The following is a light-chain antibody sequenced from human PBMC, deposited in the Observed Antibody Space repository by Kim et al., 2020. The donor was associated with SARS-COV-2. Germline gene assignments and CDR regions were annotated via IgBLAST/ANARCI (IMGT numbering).Light chain of an antibody. V-gene: IGLV6-57*04. CDR1: SGSIASNY. CDR2: EDN. J-gene: IGLJ3*02. Sequence: NFMLTQPHSVSESPGKTVTISCTRSSGSIASNYVQWYQQRPGSAPTTVIYEDNQRPSGVPDRFSGSIDSSSNSASLTISGPKTEDEADYYCQSYDSSNRVFGGGTQLTVL. CDR3: QSYDSSNRV.